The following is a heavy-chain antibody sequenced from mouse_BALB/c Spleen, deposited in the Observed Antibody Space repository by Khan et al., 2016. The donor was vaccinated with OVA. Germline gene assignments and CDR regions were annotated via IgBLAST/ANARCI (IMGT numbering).Heavy chain of an antibody. CDR3: ASYRFGYAMDY. Sequence: QVQLKESGPGLVAPSQSLSITCTVSGFSLTNYGVHWVRQPPGKGLEWLVVIWSDGYTTYNSALKSRLSITKDNSKSQVFLKMNSLQTDDTAIYDCASYRFGYAMDYWVQGTSVTVSS. V-gene: IGHV2-6*02. CDR2: IWSDGYT. J-gene: IGHJ4*01. D-gene: IGHD2-14*01. CDR1: GFSLTNYG.